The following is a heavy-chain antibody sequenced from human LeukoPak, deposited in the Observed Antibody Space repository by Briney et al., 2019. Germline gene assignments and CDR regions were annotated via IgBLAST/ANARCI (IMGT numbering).Heavy chain of an antibody. CDR1: GYSISSGYY. CDR3: ARDNRGGYYTNCYYYMDV. V-gene: IGHV4-38-2*02. D-gene: IGHD3-22*01. Sequence: PSETLSLTCAVSGYSISSGYYWGWIRQPPGKGLEWIGSIYHSGSTYYNPSLKSRVTISVDTSKNQFSLKLSSVTAADTAVYYCARDNRGGYYTNCYYYMDVWGKGTTVTVSS. J-gene: IGHJ6*03. CDR2: IYHSGST.